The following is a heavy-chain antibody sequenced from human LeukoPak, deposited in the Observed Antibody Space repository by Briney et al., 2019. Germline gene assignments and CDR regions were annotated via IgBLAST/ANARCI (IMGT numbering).Heavy chain of an antibody. CDR2: INPNSGGT. D-gene: IGHD1-26*01. CDR3: ARDGEIPDY. Sequence: ASVKVSCKASGYTFTGHYMHWVRQAPGQGLEWVGRINPNSGGTNYAQKFQGRVTMTRDTSIRPAYLELSRLRADDTRVYYCARDGEIPDYWGQGTLVTVSS. J-gene: IGHJ4*02. CDR1: GYTFTGHY. V-gene: IGHV1-2*05.